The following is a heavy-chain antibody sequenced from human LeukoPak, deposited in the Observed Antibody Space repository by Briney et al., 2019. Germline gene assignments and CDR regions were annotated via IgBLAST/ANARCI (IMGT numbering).Heavy chain of an antibody. Sequence: ASVKVSCKASGYSFSSYGISWVRQAPGQGLEWMGWISGNNGNTNYAQKVQGRVTMTTDTSTSTAYMELRSLRSDDTAVYYCARGRAAGTFWLDYWGQGTLVTVSS. V-gene: IGHV1-18*01. CDR1: GYSFSSYG. D-gene: IGHD6-13*01. J-gene: IGHJ4*02. CDR3: ARGRAAGTFWLDY. CDR2: ISGNNGNT.